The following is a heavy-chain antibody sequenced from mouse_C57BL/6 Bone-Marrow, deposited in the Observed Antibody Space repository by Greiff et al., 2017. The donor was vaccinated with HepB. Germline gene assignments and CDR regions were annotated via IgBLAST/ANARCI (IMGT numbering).Heavy chain of an antibody. CDR2: ISYSGST. D-gene: IGHD4-1*01. CDR1: GYSITSGYD. J-gene: IGHJ4*01. Sequence: EVQLQESGPGMVKPSQSLSLTCTVTGYSITSGYDWHWIRHFPGNKLEWMGYISYSGSTNYNPSLKSRISITHDTSKNHFFLKLNSVTTEDTATYYCASGNWSYAMDYWGQGTSVTVSS. V-gene: IGHV3-1*01. CDR3: ASGNWSYAMDY.